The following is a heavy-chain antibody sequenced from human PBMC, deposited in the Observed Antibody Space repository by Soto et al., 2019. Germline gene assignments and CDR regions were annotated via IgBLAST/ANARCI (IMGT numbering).Heavy chain of an antibody. D-gene: IGHD2-15*01. CDR2: IIPILGIA. CDR1: GGTFSTYT. V-gene: IGHV1-69*02. J-gene: IGHJ4*02. Sequence: QVQLVQSGAEVKKPGSSVKVSCKASGGTFSTYTISWVRQAPGQGLEWMGRIIPILGIANYAQKFQGRVTITADKSTSTAYMELSSLRSEDTAVYYCASRSTVMVAATEAFDYWGQGTPVTVSS. CDR3: ASRSTVMVAATEAFDY.